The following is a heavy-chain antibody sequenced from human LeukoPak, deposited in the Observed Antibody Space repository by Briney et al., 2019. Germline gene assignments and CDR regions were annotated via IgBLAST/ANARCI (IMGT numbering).Heavy chain of an antibody. CDR3: ARGVPSGVDYFDY. V-gene: IGHV3-7*01. CDR1: GFTFSSYW. D-gene: IGHD6-19*01. Sequence: GESLRLSCAASGFTFSSYWMSWVRQAPGKGLEWVANIKQDGSVKYYVDSVKGRFTISRDNAKNSLFLQMSSLRAEDTAVYFCARGVPSGVDYFDYWGQGTLVTVSS. CDR2: IKQDGSVK. J-gene: IGHJ4*02.